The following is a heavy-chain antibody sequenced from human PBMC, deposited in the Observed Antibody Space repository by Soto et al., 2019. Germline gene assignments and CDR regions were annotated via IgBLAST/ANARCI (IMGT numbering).Heavy chain of an antibody. CDR2: ISWDGGST. J-gene: IGHJ3*02. Sequence: ESGGVVVQPGGSLRLSCAASGFTFDDYTMHWVRQAPGKGLEWVSLISWDGGSTYYADSVKGRFTISRDNSKNSLYLQMNSLRTEDTALYYCAKDARWYSSGWYGGDAFDIWGQGTMVTVSS. V-gene: IGHV3-43*01. CDR3: AKDARWYSSGWYGGDAFDI. CDR1: GFTFDDYT. D-gene: IGHD6-19*01.